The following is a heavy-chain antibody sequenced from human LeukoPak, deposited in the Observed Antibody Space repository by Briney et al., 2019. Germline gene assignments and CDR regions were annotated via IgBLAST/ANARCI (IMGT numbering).Heavy chain of an antibody. CDR1: GGSISSSSYY. Sequence: SETLSLTCTVSGGSISSSSYYWGWIRQPPGKGLEWIGYDSNNGNINYNPALKSRVTISVDTSKRQISLNLRSVTAADTAVYYCARDNWGSLDYWGQGTLVTVSS. J-gene: IGHJ4*02. D-gene: IGHD7-27*01. CDR3: ARDNWGSLDY. CDR2: DSNNGNI. V-gene: IGHV4-61*01.